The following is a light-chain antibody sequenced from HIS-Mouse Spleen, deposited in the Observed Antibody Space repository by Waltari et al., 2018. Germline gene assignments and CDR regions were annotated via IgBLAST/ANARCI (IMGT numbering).Light chain of an antibody. Sequence: DIQMTQSPSTLSASVGDRVTITCRASQSISSWLAWYPQKPGKAPKLLIYKASSLESGVPSRFSGSGSGTEFTLTISSLQPDDFATYYCQQYNSYSRTFGQGTKVEIK. CDR2: KAS. CDR1: QSISSW. V-gene: IGKV1-5*03. CDR3: QQYNSYSRT. J-gene: IGKJ1*01.